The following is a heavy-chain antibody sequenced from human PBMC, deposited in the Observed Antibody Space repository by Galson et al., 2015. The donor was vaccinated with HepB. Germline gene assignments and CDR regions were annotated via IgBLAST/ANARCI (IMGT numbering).Heavy chain of an antibody. CDR1: GFTFSSYA. CDR2: ISGSGGST. CDR3: AKRPNYYGSGSSLDY. Sequence: SLRLSCAASGFTFSSYAMSWVRQAPGKGLEWVSAISGSGGSTYYADSVKGRFTISRDNSKNTLYLQMNSLRAEDTAVYYCAKRPNYYGSGSSLDYWGQGTLVTVSS. D-gene: IGHD3-10*01. V-gene: IGHV3-23*01. J-gene: IGHJ4*02.